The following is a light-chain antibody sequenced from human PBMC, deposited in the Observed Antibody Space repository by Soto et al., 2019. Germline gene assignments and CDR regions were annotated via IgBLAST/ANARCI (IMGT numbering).Light chain of an antibody. V-gene: IGKV1-5*01. CDR3: QYYNNWLAT. J-gene: IGKJ4*01. CDR2: DAS. Sequence: DIQLTQSPSTLSASVGDRVTISCRASQSISSWLAWYQQKPGKAPKLLIYDASSLESGVPSRFSGSRSGTEFTLTISSLQSEDFTIYYCQYYNNWLATFGGGTKVDIK. CDR1: QSISSW.